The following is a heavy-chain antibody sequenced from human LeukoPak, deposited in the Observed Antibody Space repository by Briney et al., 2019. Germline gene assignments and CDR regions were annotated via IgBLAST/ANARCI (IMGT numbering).Heavy chain of an antibody. CDR3: ARRQWLVAGGFDY. CDR1: GFTFSSYW. CDR2: IKQDGSEK. D-gene: IGHD6-19*01. Sequence: PGGSLRLYCAASGFTFSSYWMSWVRQAPGKGLEWVANIKQDGSEKYYVDSVKGRFTISRDNAKNSLYLQMNSLRAEDTAVYYCARRQWLVAGGFDYWGQGTLVTVSS. V-gene: IGHV3-7*01. J-gene: IGHJ4*02.